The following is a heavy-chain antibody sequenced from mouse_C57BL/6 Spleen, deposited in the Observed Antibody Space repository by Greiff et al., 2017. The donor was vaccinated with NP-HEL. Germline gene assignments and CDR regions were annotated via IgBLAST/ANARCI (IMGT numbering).Heavy chain of an antibody. Sequence: VKLQESGAELVRPGASVTLSCKASGYTFTDYEMHWVKQTPVHGLEWIGAIDPETGGTAYNQKFKGKAILTADKSSSTAYMELRSLTSEDSAVYYCTRPVWDYAMDYWGKGTSVTVSS. CDR3: TRPVWDYAMDY. D-gene: IGHD2-10*02. CDR2: IDPETGGT. CDR1: GYTFTDYE. V-gene: IGHV1-15*01. J-gene: IGHJ4*01.